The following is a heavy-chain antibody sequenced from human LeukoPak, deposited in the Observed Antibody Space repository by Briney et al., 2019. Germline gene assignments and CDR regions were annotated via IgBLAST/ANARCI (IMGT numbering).Heavy chain of an antibody. V-gene: IGHV1-69*13. CDR1: GGTFSTYA. Sequence: ASVKVSCKASGGTFSTYAIDWVRQAPGQGLEWVGGIIPIFGTANYAQKFQGRVTITADESTSTAYMELSSLRSEDTAVYYCARGKNYGGNFDYWGQGTLVTVSS. J-gene: IGHJ4*02. D-gene: IGHD4-23*01. CDR3: ARGKNYGGNFDY. CDR2: IIPIFGTA.